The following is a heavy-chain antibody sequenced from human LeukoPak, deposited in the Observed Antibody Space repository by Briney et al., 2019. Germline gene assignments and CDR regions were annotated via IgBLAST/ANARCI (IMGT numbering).Heavy chain of an antibody. CDR3: ARHPSYYDILTGYYKYYYYGMDV. Sequence: GASLKISCKGSGYSFTSYWIGWVRQMPGKGLEWMGIIYPGDSDTRYSPSFQGQVTISADKSISTAYLQWSSLKASDTAMYYCARHPSYYDILTGYYKYYYYGMDVWGQGTTVTVSS. V-gene: IGHV5-51*01. CDR2: IYPGDSDT. D-gene: IGHD3-9*01. J-gene: IGHJ6*02. CDR1: GYSFTSYW.